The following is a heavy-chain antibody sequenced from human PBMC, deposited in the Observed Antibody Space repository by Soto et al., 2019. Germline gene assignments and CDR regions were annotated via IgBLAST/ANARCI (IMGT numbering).Heavy chain of an antibody. Sequence: EVQLVESGGGLIQPGGSLRLSCAASGFAVSSKYMTWVRQAPGKGLEWVSVIYGGGTTYYADSVKGRFTISRDTSNNTLYLQMNSLRAEDTAVYYCVQTTGWPGFDFWCQGTLVTVSS. D-gene: IGHD6-19*01. CDR1: GFAVSSKY. V-gene: IGHV3-53*01. CDR3: VQTTGWPGFDF. CDR2: IYGGGTT. J-gene: IGHJ4*02.